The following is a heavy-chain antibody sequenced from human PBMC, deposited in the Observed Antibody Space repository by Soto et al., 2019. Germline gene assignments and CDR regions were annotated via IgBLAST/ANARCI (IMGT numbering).Heavy chain of an antibody. CDR2: IDTDGSTT. V-gene: IGHV3-74*01. CDR3: ACSRRPARLGPKGAIDY. D-gene: IGHD2-15*01. J-gene: IGHJ4*02. Sequence: GGSLRLSCATSGFTFSNYWMHLVRQVPGRGLVWVSRIDTDGSTTSYADFAKGRFTISRDNAKSTLSLQMNSLRAEDTAIYYCACSRRPARLGPKGAIDYWGQGTLVTVSS. CDR1: GFTFSNYW.